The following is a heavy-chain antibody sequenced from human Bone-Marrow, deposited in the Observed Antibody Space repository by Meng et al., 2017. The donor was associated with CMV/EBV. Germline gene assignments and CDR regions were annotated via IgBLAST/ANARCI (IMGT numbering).Heavy chain of an antibody. CDR3: ARLVFISNIYYYYGMDV. CDR2: INHSGST. D-gene: IGHD4-11*01. CDR1: GGSFSGYY. Sequence: SETLSLTCAVYGGSFSGYYWSWIRQPPGKGLEWIGEINHSGSTNYNPSLKSRVTISVDTSKNQFSLKLSSVTAADTAVYYCARLVFISNIYYYYGMDVWGQGTTVTVSS. V-gene: IGHV4-34*01. J-gene: IGHJ6*02.